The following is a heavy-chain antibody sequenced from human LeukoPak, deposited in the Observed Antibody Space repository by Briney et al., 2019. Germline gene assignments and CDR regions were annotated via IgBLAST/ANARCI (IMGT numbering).Heavy chain of an antibody. CDR2: IYTSGST. CDR3: ARVNRLPWYFDL. D-gene: IGHD5/OR15-5a*01. CDR1: GGSISSGSYY. Sequence: SETLSLTCTVSGGSISSGSYYWSWIRQPAGKGLEWIGRIYTSGSTNYNPSLKSRVTISVDTSKNQFSLKLSSVTAADTAVYYCARVNRLPWYFDLWGRGTLVTVSS. V-gene: IGHV4-61*02. J-gene: IGHJ2*01.